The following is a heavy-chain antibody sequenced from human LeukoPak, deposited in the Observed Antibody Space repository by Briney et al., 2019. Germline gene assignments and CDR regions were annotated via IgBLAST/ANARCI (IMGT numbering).Heavy chain of an antibody. CDR3: VREIWWYYYGSGEGWFDP. Sequence: AASVKVSCKASGYTFTSYDINWVRQATGQGLEWMGWMNPNSGNTGYAQKFQGRVTITRNTSISTAYMELSSLRSEDTAVYYCVREIWWYYYGSGEGWFDPWGQGTLVTVSS. J-gene: IGHJ5*02. CDR2: MNPNSGNT. CDR1: GYTFTSYD. D-gene: IGHD3-10*01. V-gene: IGHV1-8*03.